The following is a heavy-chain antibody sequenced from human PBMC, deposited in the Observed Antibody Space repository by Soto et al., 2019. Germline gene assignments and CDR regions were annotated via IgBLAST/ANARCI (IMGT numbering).Heavy chain of an antibody. J-gene: IGHJ6*02. CDR2: ISYDGSNK. V-gene: IGHV3-30*18. CDR1: GFTFSSYG. D-gene: IGHD3-9*01. Sequence: GGSLRLSCAASGFTFSSYGMHWVRQAPGKGLEWVAVISYDGSNKYYADSVKGRFTISRDNSKNTLYLQMNSLRAEDTAVYYCAKEFYDILTGPYGMDVWGQGTTVTVSS. CDR3: AKEFYDILTGPYGMDV.